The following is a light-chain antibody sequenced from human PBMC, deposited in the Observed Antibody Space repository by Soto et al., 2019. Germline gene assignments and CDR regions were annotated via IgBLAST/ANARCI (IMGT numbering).Light chain of an antibody. CDR1: QIFSSNY. Sequence: EIVLTQSPGTLSLSPGERATLSCRASQIFSSNYLAWYQQKPGQAPRLLIYAASSRATGTPDRFSGSGSRKDFTLTISGLAAEDFAVYYCRRYGTAPLTFRGATNVETK. V-gene: IGKV3-20*01. CDR2: AAS. CDR3: RRYGTAPLT. J-gene: IGKJ4*01.